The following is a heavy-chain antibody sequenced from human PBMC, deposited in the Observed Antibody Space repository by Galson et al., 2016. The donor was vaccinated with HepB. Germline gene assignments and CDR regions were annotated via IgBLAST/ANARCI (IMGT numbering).Heavy chain of an antibody. D-gene: IGHD3-22*01. V-gene: IGHV3-23*01. CDR1: GFTFRSYA. CDR3: AKTYFFDSSGPYPGYGAFDI. J-gene: IGHJ3*02. CDR2: ISGSGGSS. Sequence: SLRLSCAASGFTFRSYAMSWVRQAPGKGLEWVFSISGSGGSSYSPDSVKGRFTMSRDNSKNTLYLQMNSLRVEDTAVCYCAKTYFFDSSGPYPGYGAFDIWGQGTLVAVSS.